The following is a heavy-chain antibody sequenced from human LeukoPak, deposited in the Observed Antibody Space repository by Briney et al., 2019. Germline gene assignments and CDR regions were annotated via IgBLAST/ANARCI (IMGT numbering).Heavy chain of an antibody. J-gene: IGHJ5*02. CDR3: ARDLITMVRGVPHPNWFDP. Sequence: SETLSLTCAVSGGSISSNSYYWGWIRQPPGKGLEWIGSIYHSGSTYYNPSLKSRVTISVDTSKNQFSLKLSSVTAADTAVYYCARDLITMVRGVPHPNWFDPWGQGTLVTVSS. CDR1: GGSISSNSYY. CDR2: IYHSGST. D-gene: IGHD3-10*01. V-gene: IGHV4-39*07.